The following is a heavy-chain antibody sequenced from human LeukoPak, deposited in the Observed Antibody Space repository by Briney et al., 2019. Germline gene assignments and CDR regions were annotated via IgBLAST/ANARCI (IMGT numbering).Heavy chain of an antibody. CDR3: AKDLRSDGTYYDY. Sequence: GGSLRLSCEASGFTFSNYGMHWVRQAPGKGLEWVAFIRSGGINKYYADSVKGRFTISRDNSQNTQFLQMNSLRAEDTALYYCAKDLRSDGTYYDYWGQGTLVTVSP. D-gene: IGHD2-15*01. V-gene: IGHV3-30*02. CDR2: IRSGGINK. J-gene: IGHJ4*02. CDR1: GFTFSNYG.